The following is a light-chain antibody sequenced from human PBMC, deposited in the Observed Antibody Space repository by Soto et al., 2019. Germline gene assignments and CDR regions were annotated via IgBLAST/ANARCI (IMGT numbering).Light chain of an antibody. CDR2: WAS. J-gene: IGKJ4*01. V-gene: IGKV4-1*01. Sequence: EIVMTQSPDSLAVSLGGRATINCKSSQSVLFSSNNQNYIAWFQQKSGQPPKLLIYWASTRESGVPDRFSGSGSGTDFTLTISSLQAEDVAVYFCQQYYSPPLTFGGETKVEIK. CDR1: QSVLFSSNNQNY. CDR3: QQYYSPPLT.